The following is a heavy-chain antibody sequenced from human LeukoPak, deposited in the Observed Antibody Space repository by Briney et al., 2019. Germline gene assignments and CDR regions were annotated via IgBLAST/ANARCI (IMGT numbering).Heavy chain of an antibody. V-gene: IGHV1-2*06. Sequence: ASVKVACKASGYTLTGYHIGWVRQAPGQGLEWMGRINPYSGDTNFAQKFQGRVTMTRDTSITTAYMDLSSLTPDVTAVYFCAIDQGSLTSSWYTGYWGQGTQVTVSS. CDR1: GYTLTGYH. CDR2: INPYSGDT. CDR3: AIDQGSLTSSWYTGY. D-gene: IGHD6-13*01. J-gene: IGHJ4*02.